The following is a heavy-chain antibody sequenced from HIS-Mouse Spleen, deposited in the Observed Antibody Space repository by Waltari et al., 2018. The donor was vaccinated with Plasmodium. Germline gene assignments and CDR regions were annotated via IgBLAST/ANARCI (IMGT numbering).Heavy chain of an antibody. CDR3: ARALYYYDSSGYLNEYYFDY. J-gene: IGHJ4*02. CDR2: NIPILGIA. V-gene: IGHV1-69*04. D-gene: IGHD3-22*01. CDR1: GGTFSSYA. Sequence: QVQLVQSGAEVKKPGSSVKVSCKASGGTFSSYAISWVRQAPGQGLEWMGRNIPILGIANYAQKVQGRVTITADKSTSTAYMELSSLRSEDTAVYYCARALYYYDSSGYLNEYYFDYWGQGTLVTVSS.